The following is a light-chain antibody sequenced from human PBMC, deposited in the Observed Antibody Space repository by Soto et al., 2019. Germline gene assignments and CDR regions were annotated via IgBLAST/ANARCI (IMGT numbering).Light chain of an antibody. Sequence: QLVLTQSPSASASLGASVNLTCTLSSGHTSDTIAWHQQQPEKGPRYLMKVNSDGSQTKGDGIPDRFSGSSAGAERYLTISRLRSEDEADYYCPTWGTGIVVFGGGTKLTVL. V-gene: IGLV4-69*01. CDR3: PTWGTGIVV. J-gene: IGLJ2*01. CDR1: SGHTSDT. CDR2: VNSDGSQ.